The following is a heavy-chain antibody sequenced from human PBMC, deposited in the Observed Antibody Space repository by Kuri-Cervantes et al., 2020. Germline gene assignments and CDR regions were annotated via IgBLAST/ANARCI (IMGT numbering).Heavy chain of an antibody. J-gene: IGHJ6*03. CDR2: IVVGSGYT. D-gene: IGHD3-16*02. CDR3: AAGFDYQGVIRFYYYMHV. Sequence: SVKVSCKASGFTFTNSIIQWVRQSRGQRLEWMGWIVVGSGYTKFAQKFQERVTITRDMSTNTAYLELSSLRSEDTAVYYCAAGFDYQGVIRFYYYMHVWGTGTTVTVSS. V-gene: IGHV1-58*02. CDR1: GFTFTNSI.